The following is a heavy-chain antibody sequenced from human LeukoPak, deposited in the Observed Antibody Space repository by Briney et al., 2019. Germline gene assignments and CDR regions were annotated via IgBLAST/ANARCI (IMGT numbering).Heavy chain of an antibody. V-gene: IGHV3-7*01. CDR2: INQDGSET. CDR1: GFSFRSDW. J-gene: IGHJ6*02. Sequence: GGSLRLSCAASGFSFRSDWMSWVRQAPGKGLEWVANINQDGSETHYVDSVKGRFTISRDNAKNSLYLQMDSLRAEDTSIYYCARKAHYAMDVWGQGTTVTVSS. CDR3: ARKAHYAMDV.